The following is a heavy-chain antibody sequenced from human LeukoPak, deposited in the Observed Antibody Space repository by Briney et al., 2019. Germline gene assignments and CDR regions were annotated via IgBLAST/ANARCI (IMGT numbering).Heavy chain of an antibody. CDR3: ARGGDRRGFDY. Sequence: SETLSLTCTVSGGSISSYYWSWIRQHPGKGLEWIGYIYDSGTTYYSPALQSRVTISVDKSDNKFSLKLRSLTAADTAVYYCARGGDRRGFDYWGQGTLVIVSS. D-gene: IGHD1-14*01. CDR1: GGSISSYY. J-gene: IGHJ4*02. CDR2: IYDSGTT. V-gene: IGHV4-59*12.